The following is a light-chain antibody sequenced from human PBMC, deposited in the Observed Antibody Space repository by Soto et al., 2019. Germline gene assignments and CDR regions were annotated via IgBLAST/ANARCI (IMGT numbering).Light chain of an antibody. Sequence: QSALTQPPSASGSPGQSVTISCTGTSRDVGDYNFVSWYQQHPGKAPKVIIYEVIKRPSGVPDRFSGSKSGNTASLTVSGXXXXXXXXYYCASFAGNYKYVFGTGTKVTVL. CDR2: EVI. J-gene: IGLJ1*01. CDR1: SRDVGDYNF. V-gene: IGLV2-8*01. CDR3: ASFAGNYKYV.